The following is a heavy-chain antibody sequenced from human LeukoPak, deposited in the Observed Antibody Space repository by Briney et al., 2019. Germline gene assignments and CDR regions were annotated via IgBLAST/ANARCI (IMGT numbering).Heavy chain of an antibody. CDR1: GFTFSSYA. CDR3: ARPRTPIRYYYGMDV. J-gene: IGHJ6*02. V-gene: IGHV3-30*04. CDR2: ISYDGSNK. Sequence: PGGPLRLSCAASGFTFSSYAMHWVRQAPGKGLEWVAVISYDGSNKYYADSVKGRFTISRDNSKNTLYLQVNSLRADDTAVYYCARPRTPIRYYYGMDVWGQGTTVSVSS. D-gene: IGHD2-21*02.